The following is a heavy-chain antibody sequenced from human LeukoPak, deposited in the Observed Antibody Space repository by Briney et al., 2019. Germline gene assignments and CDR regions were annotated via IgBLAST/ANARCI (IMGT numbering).Heavy chain of an antibody. V-gene: IGHV1-18*01. CDR1: GYTFTSYG. CDR3: ARETARIAVAGTGSDY. CDR2: ISAYNGNT. D-gene: IGHD6-19*01. J-gene: IGHJ4*02. Sequence: AATVKVSCKASGYTFTSYGISWVRQAPGQGLEWMGWISAYNGNTNYAQKLQGRVTMTTDTSTSTAYMELRSLRSDDTAAYYCARETARIAVAGTGSDYWGQGTLFTVSS.